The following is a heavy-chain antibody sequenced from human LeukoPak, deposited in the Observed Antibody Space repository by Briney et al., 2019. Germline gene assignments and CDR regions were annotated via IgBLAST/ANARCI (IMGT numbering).Heavy chain of an antibody. V-gene: IGHV6-1*01. CDR2: TYYRSNWYH. D-gene: IGHD1-1*01. CDR1: GDTVSSNSAA. CDR3: ARGGGRTGSTVSWFDP. Sequence: PSQTLSLTCTISGDTVSSNSAAWNWIRQSPSSGLEWLGRTYYRSNWYHDYAASVKSRMTIKPDTPKNQFSLQMNSVTPEDTAVYYCARGGGRTGSTVSWFDPWGQGTLVTVSS. J-gene: IGHJ5*02.